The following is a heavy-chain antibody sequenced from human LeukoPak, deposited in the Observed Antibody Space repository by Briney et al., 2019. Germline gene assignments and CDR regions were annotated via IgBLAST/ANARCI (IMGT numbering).Heavy chain of an antibody. CDR3: ARDPDYDFWSGSNYYYYMDV. V-gene: IGHV4-4*07. CDR1: GGSISSYY. D-gene: IGHD3-3*01. CDR2: IYTSGST. J-gene: IGHJ6*03. Sequence: SETLSLTCTVSGGSISSYYWSWIRQPAGKGLEWIWRIYTSGSTNYNPSLKSRVTISVDKSKNQFSLKQSSVTAADTAVYYCARDPDYDFWSGSNYYYYMDVWGKGTTVTVSS.